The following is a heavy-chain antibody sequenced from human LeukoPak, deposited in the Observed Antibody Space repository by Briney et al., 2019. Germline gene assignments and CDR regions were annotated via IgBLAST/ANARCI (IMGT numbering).Heavy chain of an antibody. J-gene: IGHJ4*02. CDR1: GFTFSSYG. Sequence: GRSQRLSCAASGFTFSSYGMHWVRQAPGKGLKGVAVIWSDGSNKCFADSVKGRFTVPRDNFQIRPYLQMSSLTAEDTALYYWATGKMRTEYYDSSVYLDFDYRGQGDLVTVSS. CDR3: ATGKMRTEYYDSSVYLDFDY. CDR2: IWSDGSNK. V-gene: IGHV3-33*01. D-gene: IGHD3-22*01.